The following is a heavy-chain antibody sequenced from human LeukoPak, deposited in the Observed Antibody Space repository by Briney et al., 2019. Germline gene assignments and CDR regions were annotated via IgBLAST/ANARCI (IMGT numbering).Heavy chain of an antibody. V-gene: IGHV4-61*02. CDR2: IYTSGST. Sequence: SQTLSLTCTVSGGSVSSGNYYWTWIRQPAGKGLEWIGRIYTSGSTNYNPSLKSRVTISIDASKNQFSLRLSSVTAADTAVCYCTRGGELMNFWGQGTLVTVSS. D-gene: IGHD1-26*01. J-gene: IGHJ4*02. CDR1: GGSVSSGNYY. CDR3: TRGGELMNF.